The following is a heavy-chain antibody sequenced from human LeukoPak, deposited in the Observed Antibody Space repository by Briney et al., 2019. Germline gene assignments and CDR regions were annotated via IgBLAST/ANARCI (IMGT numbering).Heavy chain of an antibody. CDR2: ISGSGGST. J-gene: IGHJ4*02. CDR3: ANLEYDFWSGYCDY. Sequence: GGSLRLSCAASGFTFSSYAMSWVRQAPGKGLEWVSAISGSGGSTYYAGSVKGRFTISRDNSKNTLYLQMNSLRAEDTAVYYCANLEYDFWSGYCDYWGQGTLVTVSS. V-gene: IGHV3-23*01. CDR1: GFTFSSYA. D-gene: IGHD3-3*01.